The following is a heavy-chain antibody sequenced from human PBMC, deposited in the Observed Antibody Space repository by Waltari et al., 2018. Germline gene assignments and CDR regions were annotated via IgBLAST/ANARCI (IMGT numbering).Heavy chain of an antibody. D-gene: IGHD3-3*01. CDR2: IYTVGST. J-gene: IGHJ6*03. Sequence: EVQLVESGGGLIQPGGSLRLSCAVSGFTVRPNYMSWVRQAPGKGLEWVSVIYTVGSTFYADSVRGRFTISRDNSMNTLFLQMNSLRGEDTAVYYCARGHTISGGDYMDVWGKGTTVIVSS. CDR3: ARGHTISGGDYMDV. V-gene: IGHV3-53*01. CDR1: GFTVRPNY.